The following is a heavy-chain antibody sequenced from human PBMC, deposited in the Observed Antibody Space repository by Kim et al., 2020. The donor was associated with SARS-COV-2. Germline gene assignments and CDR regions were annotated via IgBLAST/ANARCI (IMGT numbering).Heavy chain of an antibody. V-gene: IGHV3-11*04. CDR3: ARDKHSSSWPGYYYYGMDV. J-gene: IGHJ6*02. Sequence: GGSLRLSCAASGFTFSDYYMSWIRQAPGKGLEWVSYISSSGSTIYYADSVKGRFTISRDNAKNSLYLQMNSLRAEDTAVYYCARDKHSSSWPGYYYYGMDVWGQGTTVTVSS. CDR2: ISSSGSTI. CDR1: GFTFSDYY. D-gene: IGHD6-13*01.